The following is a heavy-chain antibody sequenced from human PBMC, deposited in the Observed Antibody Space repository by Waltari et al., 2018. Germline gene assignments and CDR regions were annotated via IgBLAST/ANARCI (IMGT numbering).Heavy chain of an antibody. V-gene: IGHV1-3*01. J-gene: IGHJ4*02. CDR2: INAGNGNT. Sequence: QVQLVQSGAEVKKPGASVKVSCKASGYTFTSYAIHWVRQAPGQRLEWMGWINAGNGNTKYSQKFQGRVTITRDTSASTAYMELSSLRSEDTAVYYCASYSGSYHYYFDYWGQGTLVTVSS. D-gene: IGHD1-26*01. CDR3: ASYSGSYHYYFDY. CDR1: GYTFTSYA.